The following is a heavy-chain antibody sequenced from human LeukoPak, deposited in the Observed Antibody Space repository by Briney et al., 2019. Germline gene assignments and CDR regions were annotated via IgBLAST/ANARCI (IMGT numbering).Heavy chain of an antibody. CDR2: IHTSGTT. D-gene: IGHD6-19*01. J-gene: IGHJ4*02. V-gene: IGHV4-4*07. CDR3: ARRDISSGWSFDH. Sequence: SETLSLTCTVFGGSISNYHWSWIRQPAGKGLEWISQIHTSGTTNYNPPLKSRVSMSIDTTENQLSLTIRSVTAADTAVYYCARRDISSGWSFDHWGQGILVTVSS. CDR1: GGSISNYH.